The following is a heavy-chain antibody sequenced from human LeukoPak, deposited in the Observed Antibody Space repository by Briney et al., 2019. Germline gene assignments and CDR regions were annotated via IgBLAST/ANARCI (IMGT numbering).Heavy chain of an antibody. CDR2: INSSGGST. V-gene: IGHV1-46*01. J-gene: IGHJ4*02. D-gene: IGHD4-17*01. CDR3: ARDSLTTVTTHVPFDY. CDR1: GYTFTSYY. Sequence: VASVKVSCKASGYTFTSYYMHWVRQAPGQGLEWMGIINSSGGSTSYAQKFQGRVTMTRDTSTSTVYMELSSLRSEDTAVYYCARDSLTTVTTHVPFDYWGQGTLVTVSS.